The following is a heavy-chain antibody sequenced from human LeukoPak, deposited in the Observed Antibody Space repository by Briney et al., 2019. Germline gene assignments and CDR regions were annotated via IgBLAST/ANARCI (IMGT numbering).Heavy chain of an antibody. CDR2: ISYDGSNK. CDR3: AKDGYFDY. CDR1: GFTFSSYG. J-gene: IGHJ4*02. Sequence: PGGSLRLSCAASGFTFSSYGMHWVRQAPGKGLEWVAVISYDGSNKYYADSVKGRFTISRDNSKNTLYLQMNSLRAEDTAVYYCAKDGYFDYWGQGTLVTVSS. V-gene: IGHV3-30*18.